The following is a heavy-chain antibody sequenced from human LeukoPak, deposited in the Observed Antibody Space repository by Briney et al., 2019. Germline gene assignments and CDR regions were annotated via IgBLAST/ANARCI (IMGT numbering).Heavy chain of an antibody. J-gene: IGHJ6*03. V-gene: IGHV3-21*01. D-gene: IGHD6-13*01. Sequence: GGSLRLSCAASGFTFSSYGMNWVRQAPGKGLEWVSSISSSSSYIYYADSVKGRFTISRDNAKNSLYLQMNSLRAEDTAVYYCARDLAAAGYYYYYYYMDVWGKGTTVTVSS. CDR1: GFTFSSYG. CDR3: ARDLAAAGYYYYYYYMDV. CDR2: ISSSSSYI.